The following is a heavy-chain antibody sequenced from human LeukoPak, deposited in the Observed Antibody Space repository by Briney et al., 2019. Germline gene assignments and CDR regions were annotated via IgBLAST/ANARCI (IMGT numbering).Heavy chain of an antibody. CDR1: GFTFSTFA. J-gene: IGHJ4*02. Sequence: GGPLRLSCAASGFTFSTFAMNWVRQAPGKGLEWVSSITDSGDNTYYTDSVKGRFTISRDNSKNTLYLQMNSLRADDTAVYYCGKLVSEVTGDDYRGQGTLVTVSS. V-gene: IGHV3-23*01. CDR3: GKLVSEVTGDDY. CDR2: ITDSGDNT. D-gene: IGHD7-27*01.